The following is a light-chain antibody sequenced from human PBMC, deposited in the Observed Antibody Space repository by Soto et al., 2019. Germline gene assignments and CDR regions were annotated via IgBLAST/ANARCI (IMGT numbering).Light chain of an antibody. J-gene: IGKJ1*01. CDR3: QQYDKSWT. CDR1: QRLPRNY. Sequence: DIVLTQSPATLSVFPGQTATLSCGASQRLPRNYLAWYQQRPGLAPRLLIYDASKRATDVPDRFSGSGSGTDFTLTISRLEPEDFAVYYCQQYDKSWTFGPGTKVEIK. V-gene: IGKV3D-20*01. CDR2: DAS.